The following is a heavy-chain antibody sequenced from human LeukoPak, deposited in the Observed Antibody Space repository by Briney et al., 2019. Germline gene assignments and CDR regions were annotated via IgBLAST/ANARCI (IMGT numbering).Heavy chain of an antibody. CDR1: GGSFSGYY. V-gene: IGHV4-34*01. D-gene: IGHD3-10*01. J-gene: IGHJ4*02. CDR3: ARGGYYYGSGSYLYYFDY. Sequence: SETLSLTCAVYGGSFSGYYRSWIRQPPGKGLEWIGEINHSGSTNYNPSLKSRVTISVDTSKNQFSLKLSSVTAADPAVYYCARGGYYYGSGSYLYYFDYWGQGTLVTVSS. CDR2: INHSGST.